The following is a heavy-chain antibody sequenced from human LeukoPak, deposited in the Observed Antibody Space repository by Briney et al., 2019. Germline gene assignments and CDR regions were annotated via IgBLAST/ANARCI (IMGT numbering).Heavy chain of an antibody. V-gene: IGHV3-23*01. CDR1: GFTFSSYA. J-gene: IGHJ4*02. Sequence: GGPLRLSCAASGFTFSSYAMSWVRQAPGKGLEWVSAISGSGGSTYYADSVKGRFTISRDNSKNTLYLQMNSLRAEDTAVYYCAKSGPRWYSSGWYNYWGQGTLVTVSS. D-gene: IGHD6-19*01. CDR3: AKSGPRWYSSGWYNY. CDR2: ISGSGGST.